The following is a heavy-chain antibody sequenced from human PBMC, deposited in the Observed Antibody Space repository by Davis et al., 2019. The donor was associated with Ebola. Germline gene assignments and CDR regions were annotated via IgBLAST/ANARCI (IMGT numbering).Heavy chain of an antibody. CDR3: AGDREQLVEGQLYYYSYGMDV. J-gene: IGHJ6*02. Sequence: SLNTSCASSGITFSSYATHWVREAPGKGLEGVAVISYDGSNKYYADSVKGRFTISRDNSKNTLYLQMNSLRAEDTAVYYCAGDREQLVEGQLYYYSYGMDVWGQGTTVTVSS. V-gene: IGHV3-30-3*01. D-gene: IGHD6-6*01. CDR1: GITFSSYA. CDR2: ISYDGSNK.